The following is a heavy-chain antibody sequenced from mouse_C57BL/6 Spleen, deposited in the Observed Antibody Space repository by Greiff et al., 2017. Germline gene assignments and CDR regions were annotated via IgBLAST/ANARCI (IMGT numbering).Heavy chain of an antibody. Sequence: EVQLVESGGGLVQPGGSLKLSCAASGFTFSDYYMYWVRQTPEKRLEWVAYISNGGGSTYYPDTVKGRFTISRDNAKNTLYLQMSRLKSEDTAMYYGARRDYGSSYYAMDYWGQGTSVTVSS. CDR1: GFTFSDYY. V-gene: IGHV5-12*01. CDR2: ISNGGGST. D-gene: IGHD1-1*01. J-gene: IGHJ4*01. CDR3: ARRDYGSSYYAMDY.